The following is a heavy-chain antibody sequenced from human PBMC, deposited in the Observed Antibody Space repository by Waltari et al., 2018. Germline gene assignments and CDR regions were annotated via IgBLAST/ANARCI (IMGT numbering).Heavy chain of an antibody. D-gene: IGHD2-8*01. Sequence: QVQLQESGPGLVRPSETLSLTCSVSGGSVHSAGYFWALTRQSPGKGLEWIGYVFYSGSTNYNASLKSRVTISVDTSKNQFSLRLSSVTAADTAVYYCARDLCINGECHSTSGGDAFDIWGQGTPVTVSS. CDR3: ARDLCINGECHSTSGGDAFDI. V-gene: IGHV4-61*08. CDR1: GGSVHSAGYF. CDR2: VFYSGST. J-gene: IGHJ3*02.